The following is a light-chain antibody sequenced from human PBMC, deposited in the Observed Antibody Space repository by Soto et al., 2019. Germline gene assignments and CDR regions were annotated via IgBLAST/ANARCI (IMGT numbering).Light chain of an antibody. CDR2: GGS. J-gene: IGKJ2*01. V-gene: IGKV3-15*01. Sequence: EIVLTQSPATLSVSPGDRVTLSCRASESLFGFLAWYQQKPGQSPRLLIYGGSTRATGIPASFSGSGSATAFTLTIRGLQSEDVAVYFCQSYNDWPFAFGLGTKLEI. CDR1: ESLFGF. CDR3: QSYNDWPFA.